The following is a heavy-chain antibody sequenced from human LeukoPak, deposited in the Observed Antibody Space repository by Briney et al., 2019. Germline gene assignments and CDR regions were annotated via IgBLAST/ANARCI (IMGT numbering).Heavy chain of an antibody. Sequence: PGGSLRLFCAGSGFSFSSYWMTWVRQAPGKGLEWVANIKQDGSEKYYADSVKGRFTISRDNAKNSLYLQMNSLRAEDTAVYYCARETNDFWSGRRIDYWGQGTLVTVSS. J-gene: IGHJ4*02. CDR2: IKQDGSEK. V-gene: IGHV3-7*01. CDR3: ARETNDFWSGRRIDY. CDR1: GFSFSSYW. D-gene: IGHD3-3*01.